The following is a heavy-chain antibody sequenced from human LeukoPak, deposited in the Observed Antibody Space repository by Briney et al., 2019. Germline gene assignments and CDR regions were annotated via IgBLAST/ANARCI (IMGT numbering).Heavy chain of an antibody. CDR1: GFTFSSYA. J-gene: IGHJ1*01. CDR3: AKSRGTSLSQYFQH. D-gene: IGHD3-16*02. V-gene: IGHV3-23*01. CDR2: ISGSGATT. Sequence: GGSLRLSCTASGFTFSSYAMSWVRQAPGKGLEWVSAISGSGATTYYADSVKGRFTISRDNSKNTLFLQMNSLRADDTAVYFCAKSRGTSLSQYFQHWGQGARVTVSS.